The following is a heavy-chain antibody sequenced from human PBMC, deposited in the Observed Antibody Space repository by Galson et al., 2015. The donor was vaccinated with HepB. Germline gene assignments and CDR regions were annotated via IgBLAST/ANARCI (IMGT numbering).Heavy chain of an antibody. CDR1: GYTFTSYA. CDR3: ACADYDFWSGYDY. CDR2: INAGNGNT. Sequence: SVKLSCKASGYTFTSYAMHWVRQAPGQRLEWMGWINAGNGNTKYSQKFQGRVTITRDTSASTAYMELSSLRSEDTAVYYCACADYDFWSGYDYWGQGTLVTVSS. J-gene: IGHJ4*02. D-gene: IGHD3-3*01. V-gene: IGHV1-3*01.